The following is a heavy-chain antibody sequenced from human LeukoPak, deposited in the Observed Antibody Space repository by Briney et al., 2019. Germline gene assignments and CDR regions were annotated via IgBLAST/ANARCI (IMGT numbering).Heavy chain of an antibody. Sequence: SETLSLTRTVSGGSISSYYWSWIRQPPGKGLEWIGYIYYSGSTNYNPSLKSRVTISVDTSKNQFSLKLSSVTAADTAVYYCARADPYDILTGYYTGAFDIWGQGTMVTVSS. CDR3: ARADPYDILTGYYTGAFDI. CDR2: IYYSGST. V-gene: IGHV4-59*01. D-gene: IGHD3-9*01. J-gene: IGHJ3*02. CDR1: GGSISSYY.